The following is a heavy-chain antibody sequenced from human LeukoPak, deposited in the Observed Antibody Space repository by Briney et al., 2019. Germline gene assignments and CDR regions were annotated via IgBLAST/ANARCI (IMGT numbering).Heavy chain of an antibody. CDR3: AKDGRPDTYGIFDL. CDR2: ISWNSGSE. V-gene: IGHV3-9*01. Sequence: GGSLRLSCAASGFSFDDYAMHWLRQAPGKGLQWVSGISWNSGSEGYADSVKGRFTISRDNAKNSLYLQMNSLRAEDTAFYYRAKDGRPDTYGIFDLWGHGTLVTVSS. CDR1: GFSFDDYA. J-gene: IGHJ4*01. D-gene: IGHD1-1*01.